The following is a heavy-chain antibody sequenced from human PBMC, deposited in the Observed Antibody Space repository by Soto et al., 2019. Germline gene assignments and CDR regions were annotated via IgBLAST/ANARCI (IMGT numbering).Heavy chain of an antibody. J-gene: IGHJ3*02. CDR2: ISGSGDST. D-gene: IGHD2-15*01. V-gene: IGHV3-23*01. CDR3: ARELGYCSGGNCYLEGAFDI. CDR1: GYTFSSYA. Sequence: GGSLRLSCAASGYTFSSYAMSWVRQAPGKGLEWVSVISGSGDSTYYADSVKGRFTISRDNSEDTLYLRMNSLRAEDTAVYSCARELGYCSGGNCYLEGAFDIWGQGTMVTVSS.